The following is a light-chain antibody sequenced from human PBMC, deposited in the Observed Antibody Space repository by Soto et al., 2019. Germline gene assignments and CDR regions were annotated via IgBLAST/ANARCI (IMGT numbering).Light chain of an antibody. CDR1: QSVTTS. CDR2: RAS. Sequence: DIVLTQSPATLSLSPGDRATLSCRASQSVTTSLAWYQQRPGQAPRLLIYRASNRATGIPARFSGSGSGTDFTLTISRLEPEDFAVYYCQQYGSSPWTFGQGTKVDIK. V-gene: IGKV3-20*01. J-gene: IGKJ1*01. CDR3: QQYGSSPWT.